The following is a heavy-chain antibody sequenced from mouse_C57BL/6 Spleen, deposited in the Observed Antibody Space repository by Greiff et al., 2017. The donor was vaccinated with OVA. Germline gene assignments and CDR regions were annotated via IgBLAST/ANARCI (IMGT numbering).Heavy chain of an antibody. V-gene: IGHV5-16*01. J-gene: IGHJ4*01. Sequence: EVQRVESEGGLVQPGSSMKLSCTASGFTFSDYYMAWVRQVPEKGLEWVANINYDGSSTYYLDSLKSRFIISRDNAKNILYLQMSSLTSEDTATYDGARGRYYGSSYGYAMDYWGQGTSVTVSS. CDR2: INYDGSST. D-gene: IGHD1-1*01. CDR3: ARGRYYGSSYGYAMDY. CDR1: GFTFSDYY.